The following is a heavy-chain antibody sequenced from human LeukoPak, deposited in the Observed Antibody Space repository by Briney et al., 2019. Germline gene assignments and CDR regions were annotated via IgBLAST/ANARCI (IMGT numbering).Heavy chain of an antibody. CDR3: ARDTVNWNYFDY. D-gene: IGHD1-1*01. CDR1: GFTFSSSW. Sequence: GGSLRLSCAASGFTFSSSWMSWVRQARGKGLEWVANIKQDGSEKYYVDSVKGRFTISSDNAKNSLYLQMNSLRAEDTAVYYCARDTVNWNYFDYWGQGTLVTVSS. CDR2: IKQDGSEK. V-gene: IGHV3-7*01. J-gene: IGHJ4*02.